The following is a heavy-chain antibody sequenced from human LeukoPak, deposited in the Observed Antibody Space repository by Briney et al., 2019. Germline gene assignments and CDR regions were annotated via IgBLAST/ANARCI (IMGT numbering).Heavy chain of an antibody. Sequence: GGSLRLSCAASGFTFSTYAMSWVRQAPGKGLEWVSAITGGGAATSYADSVKGRFTISRVNSKNTVYLQMNGLRAEDTAVYYCAKLPHYDFWSGDPSYEMDVWGQGTTVTVPS. D-gene: IGHD3-3*01. V-gene: IGHV3-23*01. CDR2: ITGGGAAT. CDR1: GFTFSTYA. J-gene: IGHJ6*02. CDR3: AKLPHYDFWSGDPSYEMDV.